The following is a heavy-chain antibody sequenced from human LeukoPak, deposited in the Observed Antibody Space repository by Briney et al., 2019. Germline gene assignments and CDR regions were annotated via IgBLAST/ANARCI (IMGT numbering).Heavy chain of an antibody. Sequence: PGGSLRLSCAASGFTFSSYAMSWIRQAPGKGLEWVSYISSSGSTIYYADSVKGRFTISRDNAKNSLYLQMNSLRAEDTAVYYCARDRPVVPAATDPSYYFDYWGQGTLVTVSS. CDR1: GFTFSSYA. CDR3: ARDRPVVPAATDPSYYFDY. D-gene: IGHD2-2*01. CDR2: ISSSGSTI. V-gene: IGHV3-11*04. J-gene: IGHJ4*02.